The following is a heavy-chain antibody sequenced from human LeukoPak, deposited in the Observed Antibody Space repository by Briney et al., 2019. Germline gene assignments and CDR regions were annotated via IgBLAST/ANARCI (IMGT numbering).Heavy chain of an antibody. V-gene: IGHV4-61*02. J-gene: IGHJ5*02. CDR2: IYTNSGNT. Sequence: PSETLSLTCTVSGGSISSGSYYWSWIRQPAGKGLEWIGRIYTNSGNTNYNPSLKSRVTISVDTSKNQFSLKLSSVTAADTAVYYCARLLRVGYCSTTTCNWFDPWGQGTLVTVSS. CDR1: GGSISSGSYY. D-gene: IGHD2-2*03. CDR3: ARLLRVGYCSTTTCNWFDP.